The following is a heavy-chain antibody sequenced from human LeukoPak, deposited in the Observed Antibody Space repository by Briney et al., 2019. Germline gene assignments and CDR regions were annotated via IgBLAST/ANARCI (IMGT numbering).Heavy chain of an antibody. D-gene: IGHD3-10*01. Sequence: SVKVSCKASGGTFSSYAISWVRQAPGQGLEWMGGIIPIFGTANYAQKFQGRVTITADESTSAAYMELSSLRSEDTAVYYCAGFDYYGSRGYFQHWGQGTLVTVSS. CDR3: AGFDYYGSRGYFQH. CDR2: IIPIFGTA. V-gene: IGHV1-69*13. CDR1: GGTFSSYA. J-gene: IGHJ1*01.